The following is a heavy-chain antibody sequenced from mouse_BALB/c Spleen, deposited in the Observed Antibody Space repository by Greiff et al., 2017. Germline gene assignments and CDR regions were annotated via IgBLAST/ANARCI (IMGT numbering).Heavy chain of an antibody. Sequence: DVKLVESGTVLARPGASVKMSCKASGYTFTSYWMHWVKQRPGQGLEWIGAIYPGNSDTSYNQKFKGKAKLTAVTSTSTAYMELSSLTNEDSAVYYCTRKRDLGYFDVWGAGTTVTVSS. V-gene: IGHV1-5*01. CDR1: GYTFTSYW. CDR3: TRKRDLGYFDV. J-gene: IGHJ1*01. CDR2: IYPGNSDT.